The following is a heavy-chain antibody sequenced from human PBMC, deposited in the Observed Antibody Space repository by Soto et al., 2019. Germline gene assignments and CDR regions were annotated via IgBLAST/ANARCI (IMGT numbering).Heavy chain of an antibody. CDR3: ARLPSGSHPFDP. CDR1: GGTFSSYA. D-gene: IGHD3-10*01. V-gene: IGHV1-69*13. J-gene: IGHJ5*02. CDR2: IIPIFGTA. Sequence: SVKVSCKASGGTFSSYAISWVRQAPGQGLEWMGGIIPIFGTANYAQKFQGRVTITADESTSTAYMELSSLRSEDTAVYYCARLPSGSHPFDPWGQGTLVTVSS.